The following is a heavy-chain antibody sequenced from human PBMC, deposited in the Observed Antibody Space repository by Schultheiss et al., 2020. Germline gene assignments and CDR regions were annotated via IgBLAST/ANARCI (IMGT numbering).Heavy chain of an antibody. D-gene: IGHD2/OR15-2a*01. CDR3: ARDPRQNKYNWFDP. CDR1: GFTFSDYY. Sequence: GGSLRLSCAASGFTFSDYYMSWIRQAPGKGLEWVSYISSSSSYIYYADSVKGRFTISRDNAKNSLYLQMNSLRAEDTAVYYCARDPRQNKYNWFDPWGQGTLVTVSS. J-gene: IGHJ5*02. V-gene: IGHV3-11*06. CDR2: ISSSSSYI.